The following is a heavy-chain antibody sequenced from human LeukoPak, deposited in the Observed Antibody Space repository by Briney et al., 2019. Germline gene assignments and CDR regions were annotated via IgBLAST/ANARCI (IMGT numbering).Heavy chain of an antibody. J-gene: IGHJ4*02. Sequence: GGSLRLSCAASGFTFSDYYMSWIRQAPGKGLEWLSYISSGSTIYYADSVKGRFTISRDNAKNSLYLQMNSLRAEDTAVYYCARDKDYTSSADSWGLGTLVTVSS. D-gene: IGHD2-2*02. V-gene: IGHV3-11*04. CDR1: GFTFSDYY. CDR3: ARDKDYTSSADS. CDR2: ISSGSTI.